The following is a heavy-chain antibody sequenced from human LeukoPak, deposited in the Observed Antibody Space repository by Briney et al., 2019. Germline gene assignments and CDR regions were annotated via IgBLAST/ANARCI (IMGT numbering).Heavy chain of an antibody. CDR3: VKAVSGSYYTGTPFDY. V-gene: IGHV3-64D*09. J-gene: IGHJ4*02. CDR1: GFTFSTYA. D-gene: IGHD1-26*01. CDR2: ISANAGGT. Sequence: GGSLRLSCSASGFTFSTYALHWVRQAPGKGLEYVSTISANAGGTYYADSVKGGFIISRDNSENTLYLQMTSLRAEDTAVYYCVKAVSGSYYTGTPFDYWGQGTLVTVSS.